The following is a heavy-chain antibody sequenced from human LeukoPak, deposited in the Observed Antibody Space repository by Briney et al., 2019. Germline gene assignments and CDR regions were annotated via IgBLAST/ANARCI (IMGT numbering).Heavy chain of an antibody. J-gene: IGHJ4*02. D-gene: IGHD6-13*01. CDR3: AKPAGYSSSWYPNFDY. CDR2: IRYDGSNK. Sequence: PGGSLRLSCAASGFTFSSYGMHWVRQAPSKGLEWVAFIRYDGSNKYYADSVKGRFTISRDNSKNTLYLQMNSLRAEDTAVYHCAKPAGYSSSWYPNFDYWGQGTLVTVSS. V-gene: IGHV3-30*02. CDR1: GFTFSSYG.